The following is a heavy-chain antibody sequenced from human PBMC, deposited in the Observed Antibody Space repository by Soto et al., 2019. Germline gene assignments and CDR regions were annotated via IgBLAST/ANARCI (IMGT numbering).Heavy chain of an antibody. J-gene: IGHJ4*02. CDR2: ISAYNGNT. V-gene: IGHV1-18*01. CDR1: GYTFTSYG. D-gene: IGHD1-26*01. Sequence: QVQLVQSGAEVKKPGASVKVSCKASGYTFTSYGISWVRQAPGQGLEWMGWISAYNGNTNYAQKLQGRVTMTTDTSPSTAYMEPRSLRSDDTAVYYWARDRGSYALAYWGQGTLVTVSS. CDR3: ARDRGSYALAY.